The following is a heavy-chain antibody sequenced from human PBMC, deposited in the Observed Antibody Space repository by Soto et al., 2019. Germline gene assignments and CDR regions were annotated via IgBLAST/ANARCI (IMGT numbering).Heavy chain of an antibody. CDR1: GFTLSTYG. CDR2: LRSGGTT. CDR3: ARSHMGFS. Sequence: GSLRLSCAASGFTLSTYGMSWVRQAPGKGLEWVSALRSGGTTYYADSVRGRFTISSDNSKNTLYLQMNSLRAEDTAIYYCARSHMGFSWGQGTMVTVAS. V-gene: IGHV3-23*01. J-gene: IGHJ3*01.